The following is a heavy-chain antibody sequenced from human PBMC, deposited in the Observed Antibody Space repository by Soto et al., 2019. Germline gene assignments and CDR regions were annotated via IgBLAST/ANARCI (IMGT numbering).Heavy chain of an antibody. Sequence: PGGSLRLSCAASGFTFSSYAMSWVRQAPGKGLEWVSAISGSGGSTYYADSVKGRFTISRDNSKNTLYLQMNSLRAEDTAVYYCAKSTARGITIFGVVIPPADYWGQGTLVTVSS. D-gene: IGHD3-3*01. CDR3: AKSTARGITIFGVVIPPADY. V-gene: IGHV3-23*01. CDR2: ISGSGGST. CDR1: GFTFSSYA. J-gene: IGHJ4*02.